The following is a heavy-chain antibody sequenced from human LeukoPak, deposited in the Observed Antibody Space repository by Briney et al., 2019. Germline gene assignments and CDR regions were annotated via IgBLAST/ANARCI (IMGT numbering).Heavy chain of an antibody. Sequence: SETLSLTCTVSGCSISSGDYYWSWIRQPPGKGLEWIGYIYYSGSTYYNPSLKSRVTISVDTSKNHFSLKLSSVTAADTAVYYCASSRRYYYDSSGYYAFDIWGQGTMVTVSS. CDR2: IYYSGST. V-gene: IGHV4-30-4*08. D-gene: IGHD3-22*01. CDR3: ASSRRYYYDSSGYYAFDI. CDR1: GCSISSGDYY. J-gene: IGHJ3*02.